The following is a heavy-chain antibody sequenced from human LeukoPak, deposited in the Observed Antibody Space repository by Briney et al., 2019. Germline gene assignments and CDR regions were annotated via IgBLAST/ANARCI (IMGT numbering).Heavy chain of an antibody. CDR1: GGSFSGYY. CDR3: AREDGYRMKGYFDI. V-gene: IGHV4-34*01. Sequence: SETLSLTCAVYGGSFSGYYWSWIRQPPGKGLEWIGEINHSGSTNYNPSLKSRVTISVDTSKNQFSLKLSSVTAADTAVYYCAREDGYRMKGYFDIWGQGTMVTVSS. D-gene: IGHD5-12*01. CDR2: INHSGST. J-gene: IGHJ3*02.